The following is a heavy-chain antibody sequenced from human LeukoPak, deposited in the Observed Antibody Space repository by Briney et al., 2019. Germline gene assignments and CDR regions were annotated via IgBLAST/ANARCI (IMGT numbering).Heavy chain of an antibody. CDR2: ISWNSGSI. D-gene: IGHD3-22*01. CDR3: AKLHYYDSSEWDYFDY. J-gene: IGHJ4*02. CDR1: GFTFDDYA. Sequence: SLRLSCAASGFTFDDYAMHWVRQAPGEGLEWVSGISWNSGSIGYADSVKGRFTISRDNAKNSLYLQMNSLRAEDTALYYCAKLHYYDSSEWDYFDYWGQGTLVTVSS. V-gene: IGHV3-9*01.